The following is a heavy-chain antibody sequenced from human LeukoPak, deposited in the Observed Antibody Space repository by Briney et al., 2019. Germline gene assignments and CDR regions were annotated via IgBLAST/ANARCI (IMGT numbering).Heavy chain of an antibody. CDR3: AKDPTDFDSSGQTYFDY. Sequence: GGSLRLSCAASGFTFSSCAMNWVRQAPGKGLEWVSGISGSGGITHYADSVRGRFTISRDNSKNTLYLQMNSLRAEDTAVYYCAKDPTDFDSSGQTYFDYWGQGSLVTVSS. CDR2: ISGSGGIT. V-gene: IGHV3-23*01. CDR1: GFTFSSCA. J-gene: IGHJ4*02. D-gene: IGHD3-22*01.